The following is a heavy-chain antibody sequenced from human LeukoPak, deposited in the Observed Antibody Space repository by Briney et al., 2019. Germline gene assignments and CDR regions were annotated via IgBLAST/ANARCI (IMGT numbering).Heavy chain of an antibody. V-gene: IGHV5-51*01. CDR2: IYPGDSDT. D-gene: IGHD1-1*01. J-gene: IGHJ2*01. CDR1: PYSFTSYW. Sequence: GESLKISCRGPPYSFTSYWIAWGRQMPGKRPEWGGGIYPGDSDTRYSPSFQGQVTISADKSTSFAYLQWSSLKASDTGIYYCARQVGSAFARTKYFDLWGRGTLVTVSS. CDR3: ARQVGSAFARTKYFDL.